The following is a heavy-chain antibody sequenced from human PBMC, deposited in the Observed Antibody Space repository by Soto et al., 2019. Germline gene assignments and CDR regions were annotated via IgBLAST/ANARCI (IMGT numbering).Heavy chain of an antibody. J-gene: IGHJ6*03. CDR2: ISGSGGST. V-gene: IGHV3-23*01. CDR3: ARSAPFSNAALEYLYYMDV. Sequence: GGSLRLSCAASGFTFSSYAMSWVRQAPGKGLERVSAISGSGGSTYYADSVKGRFAISRDNSKNTLYLQMNSLRAEDTAVYYCARSAPFSNAALEYLYYMDVWGRGASVTVSS. CDR1: GFTFSSYA. D-gene: IGHD4-4*01.